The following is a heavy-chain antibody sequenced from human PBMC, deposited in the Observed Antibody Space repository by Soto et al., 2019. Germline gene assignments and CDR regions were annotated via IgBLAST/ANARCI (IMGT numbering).Heavy chain of an antibody. V-gene: IGHV3-30*18. D-gene: IGHD3-9*01. CDR2: ISYDGSNK. J-gene: IGHJ4*02. CDR3: AKDIPDILTRYYFDY. CDR1: GFTFSSYG. Sequence: GGSLRLSCAASGFTFSSYGMHWVRQAPGKGLEWVAVISYDGSNKYYADSVKGRFTISRDNSKNTLYLQMNSLRAEDTAVYYCAKDIPDILTRYYFDYWGQGTLVTVSS.